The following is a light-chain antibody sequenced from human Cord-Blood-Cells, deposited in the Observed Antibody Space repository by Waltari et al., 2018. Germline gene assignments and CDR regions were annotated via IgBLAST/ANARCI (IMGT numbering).Light chain of an antibody. CDR2: AAS. J-gene: IGKJ2*03. CDR1: PSIGSY. CDR3: EQSYSTPMDS. V-gene: IGKV1-39*01. Sequence: IQMTQSPTSLSASVGDRVTITCRASPSIGSYLNWYQQKPGKAPKLLLYAASSFQSGVPSRFSGSGAGTDYTRTISSLQPEDFATYYCEQSYSTPMDSFGQGTKLEIK.